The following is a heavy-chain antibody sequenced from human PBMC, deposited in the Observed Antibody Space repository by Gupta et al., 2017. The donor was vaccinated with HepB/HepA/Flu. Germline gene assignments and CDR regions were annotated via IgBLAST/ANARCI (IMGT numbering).Heavy chain of an antibody. D-gene: IGHD3-10*01. J-gene: IGHJ4*02. CDR1: SDSVTNSGYY. CDR2: VHCLGNT. Sequence: QAQLQESSPGLVTSSETLSRTRPVSSDSVTNSGYYWACIRQPPGEGLEWLGYVHCLGNTNYIILLMRRVTLSIDTSKSQVYLSLGSVKAEDTAVYFCARFMNGGSGPSSLDSWGQGTLVTVSS. CDR3: ARFMNGGSGPSSLDS. V-gene: IGHV4-61*08.